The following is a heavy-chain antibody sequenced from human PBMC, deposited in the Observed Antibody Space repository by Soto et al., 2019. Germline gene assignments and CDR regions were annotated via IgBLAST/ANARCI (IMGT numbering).Heavy chain of an antibody. CDR1: GGSFSDFA. CDR2: IIPMFAAT. V-gene: IGHV1-69*01. Sequence: QVQLAQSGAEVRKPGSSVKVSCRASGGSFSDFAFSWVRQAPGQGLEWMGGIIPMFAATKYAQRFQGRVTIAAAASTRSVDLALGSLTSDASAVYYCARGGIVGVPAALSFYDDYTNYRFDSWGQGTLVSVSS. CDR3: ARGGIVGVPAALSFYDDYTNYRFDS. D-gene: IGHD2-15*01. J-gene: IGHJ4*02.